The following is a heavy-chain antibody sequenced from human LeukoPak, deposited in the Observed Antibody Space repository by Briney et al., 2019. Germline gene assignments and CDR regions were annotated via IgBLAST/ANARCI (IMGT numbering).Heavy chain of an antibody. Sequence: ASVKVSCKASGGTFSSYAISWVRQAPGQGLEWMGGFIPIFGTANYAQKFQGRVTITADESTSTAYMELSSLRSEDTAAYYCAREAPRAYYYDSSGSYSYWGQGTLVTVSS. CDR2: FIPIFGTA. CDR1: GGTFSSYA. V-gene: IGHV1-69*13. D-gene: IGHD3-22*01. CDR3: AREAPRAYYYDSSGSYSY. J-gene: IGHJ4*02.